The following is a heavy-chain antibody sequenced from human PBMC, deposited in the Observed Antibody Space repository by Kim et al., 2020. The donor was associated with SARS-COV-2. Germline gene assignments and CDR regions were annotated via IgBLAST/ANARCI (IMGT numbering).Heavy chain of an antibody. CDR3: ARDRGIAARYYYGMDV. Sequence: GGSLRLSCAASGFTFSSYAMHWVRQAPGKGLEWVAVISYDGSNKYYADSVKGRFTISRDNSKNTLYLQMNSLRAEDTAVYYCARDRGIAARYYYGMDVWGQGTTVTVSS. J-gene: IGHJ6*02. CDR1: GFTFSSYA. V-gene: IGHV3-30-3*01. CDR2: ISYDGSNK. D-gene: IGHD6-6*01.